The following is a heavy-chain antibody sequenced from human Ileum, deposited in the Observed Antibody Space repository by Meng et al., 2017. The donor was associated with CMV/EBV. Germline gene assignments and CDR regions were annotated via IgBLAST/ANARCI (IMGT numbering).Heavy chain of an antibody. CDR2: IYYSGST. CDR1: GDSVSSESYY. CDR3: VRDQMTMISDAGLGYLRLDP. V-gene: IGHV4-61*01. Sequence: GSLRLSCTVSGDSVSSESYYWSWIRQPPGKGLEWIGYIYYSGSTNYNSSLKSRVTISVDTSKNQFSLKLSSVTAADTAVYYCVRDQMTMISDAGLGYLRLDPWGQGTLVTVSS. J-gene: IGHJ5*02. D-gene: IGHD1-1*01.